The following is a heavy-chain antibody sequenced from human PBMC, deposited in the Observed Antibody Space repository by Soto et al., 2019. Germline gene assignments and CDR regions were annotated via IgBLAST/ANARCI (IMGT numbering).Heavy chain of an antibody. CDR2: IYYSGST. D-gene: IGHD2-2*01. J-gene: IGHJ4*02. Sequence: SSETLSLTCSVSGGSISTYYWNWIRQSPGKGLEWIGYIYYSGSTNYNPSLKSRVTMSIDTSKNQFSLKLSSVTAADTAIYYCATYCISTSCFPDYWGQGTLVTVSS. CDR3: ATYCISTSCFPDY. CDR1: GGSISTYY. V-gene: IGHV4-59*01.